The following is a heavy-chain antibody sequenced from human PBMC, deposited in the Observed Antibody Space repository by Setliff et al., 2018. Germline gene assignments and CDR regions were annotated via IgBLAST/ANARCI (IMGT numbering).Heavy chain of an antibody. V-gene: IGHV4-4*08. Sequence: SETLSLTCTVSGDSISRYYWSWIRQPPGKGLEWIGYIQNGGNTKYNPSLKSRVTISLDTSKNQFSLKLSSVTAADTAVYYCARDGPHCVTSSCPGAWFDPWGQGILVTVSS. D-gene: IGHD2-2*01. CDR2: IQNGGNT. J-gene: IGHJ5*02. CDR3: ARDGPHCVTSSCPGAWFDP. CDR1: GDSISRYY.